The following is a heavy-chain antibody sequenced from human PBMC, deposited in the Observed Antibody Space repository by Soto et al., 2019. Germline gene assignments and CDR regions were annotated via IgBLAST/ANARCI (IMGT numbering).Heavy chain of an antibody. Sequence: EVQLLESGGGLIQPGGSLRLSCAASGFTFRNYAMSWVRQAPGKGLEWVSGIIATGDTTYYADSVKGRFTISRDNAKDTLYLEMNSLRAEDTALYYCAKDPLFYSSSWYPNWFGPWGQGTLGTVSS. V-gene: IGHV3-23*01. CDR3: AKDPLFYSSSWYPNWFGP. CDR2: IIATGDTT. J-gene: IGHJ5*02. D-gene: IGHD6-13*01. CDR1: GFTFRNYA.